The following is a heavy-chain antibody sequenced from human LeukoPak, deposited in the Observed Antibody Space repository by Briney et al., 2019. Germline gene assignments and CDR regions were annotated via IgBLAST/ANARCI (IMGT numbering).Heavy chain of an antibody. V-gene: IGHV4-59*11. J-gene: IGHJ5*02. CDR3: AREVRSAWASFDP. CDR2: IYDSGSI. Sequence: SETLSLTCTVSGGSISSHYWSWIRQPPGKGLEWIGYIYDSGSINYNPSLKSRVTISVDTSKNQFSLKLSSVTAADTAVYYCAREVRSAWASFDPWGQGTLVTVSS. CDR1: GGSISSHY. D-gene: IGHD1-26*01.